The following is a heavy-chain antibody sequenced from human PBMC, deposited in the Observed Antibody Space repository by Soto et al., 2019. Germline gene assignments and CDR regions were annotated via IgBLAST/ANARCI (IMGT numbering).Heavy chain of an antibody. CDR2: ISYDGSNK. D-gene: IGHD4-17*01. CDR3: ARVNHQYYGGNPGYFDY. J-gene: IGHJ4*02. CDR1: GFTFSRYA. V-gene: IGHV3-30-3*01. Sequence: QVQLVESGGGVVQPGRSLSLSCAASGFTFSRYAMHWVRQAPGKGLEWVAVISYDGSNKYYADSVKGRFTISRDNSKNTLYLQMNSRRAEDTAVYYCARVNHQYYGGNPGYFDYWGQGTLVTVSS.